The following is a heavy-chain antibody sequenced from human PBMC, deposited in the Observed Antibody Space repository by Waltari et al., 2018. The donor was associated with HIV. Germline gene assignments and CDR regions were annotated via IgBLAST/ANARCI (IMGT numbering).Heavy chain of an antibody. D-gene: IGHD1-26*01. V-gene: IGHV2-5*01. CDR2: IYWNDGR. J-gene: IGHJ3*02. CDR3: AHIHGYYYNAEVGAFDT. Sequence: QITLKESGPTLVKHTQTLTLTCTFSGFSLSITGVGVGWIRQPPGKALEWLAVIYWNDGRRYSPSLRNRLIITKDTSKNQVVLTMTDMDPVDTATYFCAHIHGYYYNAEVGAFDTWGQGTMVTVSS. CDR1: GFSLSITGVG.